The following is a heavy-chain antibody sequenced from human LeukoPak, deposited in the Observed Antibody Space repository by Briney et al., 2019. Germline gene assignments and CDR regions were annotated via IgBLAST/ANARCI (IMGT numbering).Heavy chain of an antibody. V-gene: IGHV3-23*01. J-gene: IGHJ4*02. CDR3: ARAPGSSASIAARPYYFDY. D-gene: IGHD6-6*01. Sequence: GGSLRLXCAASGFTFSSYAMSWVRQAPGKGLEWVSVINGAGGATYYADSVKGRFAISRDNSKNTLYLQINSLTAEDTAVYYCARAPGSSASIAARPYYFDYWGQGALVTVSS. CDR1: GFTFSSYA. CDR2: INGAGGAT.